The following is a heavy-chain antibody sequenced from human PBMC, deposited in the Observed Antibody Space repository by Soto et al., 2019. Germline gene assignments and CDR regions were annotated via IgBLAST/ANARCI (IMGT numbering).Heavy chain of an antibody. Sequence: GASVKVSCKASGYSFTGNSMHWVRQAPGQGLEWMGWINANNGNTNYAQKLQGRVTMTTDTSASTAYMELRSLRSDDTAVYYCVRAGDILTGPDAFDIWGQGTMVTVSS. CDR2: INANNGNT. CDR3: VRAGDILTGPDAFDI. CDR1: GYSFTGNS. J-gene: IGHJ3*02. D-gene: IGHD3-9*01. V-gene: IGHV1-18*04.